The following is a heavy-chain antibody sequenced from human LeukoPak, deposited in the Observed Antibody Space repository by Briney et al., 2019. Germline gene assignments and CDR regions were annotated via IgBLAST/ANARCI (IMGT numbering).Heavy chain of an antibody. V-gene: IGHV3-13*01. CDR3: VRQQTPHGNFDY. CDR1: GFTVSGNY. CDR2: IGTAGDT. J-gene: IGHJ4*02. Sequence: GGSLRLSCAASGFTVSGNYMSWVRQAPGKGLEWVSAIGTAGDTFYPGSVKGRFTISRENAKNSLSLQMNSLRAEDTAVYYCVRQQTPHGNFDYWGQGTLVTVSS. D-gene: IGHD1-26*01.